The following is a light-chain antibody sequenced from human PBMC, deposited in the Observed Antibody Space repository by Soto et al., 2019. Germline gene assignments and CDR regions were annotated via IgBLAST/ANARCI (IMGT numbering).Light chain of an antibody. V-gene: IGKV3-20*01. J-gene: IGKJ1*01. CDR3: QQYGSSPWT. CDR2: GAS. Sequence: EIVLTQSPGTLSLSPGERATLSCRASQSVSSSYLAWYQQKPGQAPRLLIYGASRRATGIPDRFSGSGSGTDFALNISRLEPEDFAVYYCQQYGSSPWTFGQRTKVQIK. CDR1: QSVSSSY.